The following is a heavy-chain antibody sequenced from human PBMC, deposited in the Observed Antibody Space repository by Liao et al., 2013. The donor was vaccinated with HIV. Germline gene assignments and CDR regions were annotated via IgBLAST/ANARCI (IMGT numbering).Heavy chain of an antibody. Sequence: QLQESGPGLVKPSETLSLTRAVSGGSINNHYWNWVRQPAGRGLEWIGRIYSSGNTNYNPSLKSRVSMSVDTSKNQFSLKLTSVTAADTAVYYCATRITISGVAIPHALDVWGQGTMVAVSS. CDR1: GGSINNHY. V-gene: IGHV4-4*07. J-gene: IGHJ3*01. CDR2: IYSSGNT. CDR3: ATRITISGVAIPHALDV. D-gene: IGHD3-3*01.